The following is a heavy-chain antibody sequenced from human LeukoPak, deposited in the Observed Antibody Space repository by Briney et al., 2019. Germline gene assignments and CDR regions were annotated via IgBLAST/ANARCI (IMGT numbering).Heavy chain of an antibody. CDR2: IYHGDSDT. CDR3: ARRCYYDSSGQYNWFDH. D-gene: IGHD3-22*01. V-gene: IGHV5-51*01. J-gene: IGHJ5*02. CDR1: GYSFTSYW. Sequence: GESLKISCKGSGYSFTSYWIDWVRQMPGKGVEWMGIIYHGDSDTRYSPSFQGQVTISADKSISTAYLQWSSLKASDTAMYYCARRCYYDSSGQYNWFDHWRQGTLVTVSS.